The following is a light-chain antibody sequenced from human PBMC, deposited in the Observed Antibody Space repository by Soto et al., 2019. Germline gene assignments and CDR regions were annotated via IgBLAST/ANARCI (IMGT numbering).Light chain of an antibody. Sequence: EIVLTQSPGTLSLSPGDRATLSCRASQSVSIYLAWYQQKPGQAPRLLIYDASNRVTGIPARFSGSGSGTDFTLTISSVEPEDFAVYHCLQRSIGFTFGPGTKVDIK. J-gene: IGKJ3*01. V-gene: IGKV3-11*01. CDR2: DAS. CDR3: LQRSIGFT. CDR1: QSVSIY.